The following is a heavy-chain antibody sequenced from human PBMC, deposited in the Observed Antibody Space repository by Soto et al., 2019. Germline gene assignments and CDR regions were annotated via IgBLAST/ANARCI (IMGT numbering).Heavy chain of an antibody. V-gene: IGHV1-18*01. CDR2: ISGYNGNT. Sequence: QVQLVQSGAEVKKPGASVKVSCKTSGYTFTSYGVAWVRQAPGQGLEWMGWISGYNGNTNYAQKLQGRVTITTDTSTSTAYMELRSLRSDDTAVYYCARDPTGHFIEYWGQGTLVTVSS. J-gene: IGHJ4*02. CDR3: ARDPTGHFIEY. D-gene: IGHD1-1*01. CDR1: GYTFTSYG.